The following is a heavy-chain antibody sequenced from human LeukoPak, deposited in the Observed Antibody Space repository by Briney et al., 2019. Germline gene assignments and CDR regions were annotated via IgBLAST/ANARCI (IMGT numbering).Heavy chain of an antibody. CDR2: MNPNSGNT. CDR3: ASFLYYYYYYGMDV. D-gene: IGHD3-3*01. V-gene: IGHV1-8*01. CDR1: GYTFTSYD. J-gene: IGHJ6*02. Sequence: ASVKVSCKASGYTFTSYDINWVRQATGQGLEWVGWMNPNSGNTGYAQKFQGRVTMTRNTSISTAYMELSSLRSEDTAVYYCASFLYYYYYYGMDVWGQGTTVTVSS.